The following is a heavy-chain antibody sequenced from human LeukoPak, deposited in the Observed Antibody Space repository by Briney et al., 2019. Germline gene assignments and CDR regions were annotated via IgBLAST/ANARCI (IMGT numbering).Heavy chain of an antibody. J-gene: IGHJ4*02. V-gene: IGHV1-8*01. Sequence: ASVKVSCKASGYTFTTYDISWVRQATGQGLEWMGWMNPNSGNTGYAQKFQGRVIMTRNTSINTAYMELSSLRFDDTALYYCARLGSRGDFWGQGTLVTVPS. CDR3: ARLGSRGDF. CDR2: MNPNSGNT. D-gene: IGHD7-27*01. CDR1: GYTFTTYD.